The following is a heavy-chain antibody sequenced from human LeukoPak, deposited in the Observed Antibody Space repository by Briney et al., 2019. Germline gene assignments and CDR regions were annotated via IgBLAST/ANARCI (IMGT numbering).Heavy chain of an antibody. CDR2: ISAYNGNT. CDR1: GYTFTSYG. J-gene: IGHJ4*02. CDR3: ARASSSQLLWFGELIDY. V-gene: IGHV1-18*01. Sequence: ASVKVSCKASGYTFTSYGISWVRQAPGQGLEWMGWISAYNGNTNYAQKLQGRATMTTDTSTSTAYMELRSLRSDDTAVYYCARASSSQLLWFGELIDYWGQGTLVTVSS. D-gene: IGHD3-10*01.